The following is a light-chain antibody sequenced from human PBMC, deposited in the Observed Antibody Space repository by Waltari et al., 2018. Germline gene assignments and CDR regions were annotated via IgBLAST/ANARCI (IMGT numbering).Light chain of an antibody. V-gene: IGKV3-20*01. CDR3: QHYVRLPAT. Sequence: SCRASQSCGTSLAWYQQKPGQAPRLLIYGASMRAAGIPDRFSGSGSGTDFSLTISRLEPEDCAVYYCQHYVRLPATFGQGTRVEIK. J-gene: IGKJ1*01. CDR2: GAS. CDR1: QSCGTS.